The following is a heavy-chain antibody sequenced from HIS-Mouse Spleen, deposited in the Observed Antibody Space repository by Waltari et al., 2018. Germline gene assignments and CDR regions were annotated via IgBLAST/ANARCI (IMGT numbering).Heavy chain of an antibody. CDR2: IKQDGSEK. CDR1: GFTFSSDW. V-gene: IGHV3-7*01. D-gene: IGHD6-6*01. CDR3: ARELSSSPY. Sequence: EVQLVESGGGLVQPGGSLRLSCAASGFTFSSDWMSWVRQAPGKGLEWVANIKQDGSEKYYVDSVKGRFTISRDNAKNSLYLQMNSLRAEDTAVYYCARELSSSPYWGQGTLVTVSS. J-gene: IGHJ4*02.